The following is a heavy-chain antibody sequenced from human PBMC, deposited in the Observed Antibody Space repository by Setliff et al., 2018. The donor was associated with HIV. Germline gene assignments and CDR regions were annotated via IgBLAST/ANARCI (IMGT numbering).Heavy chain of an antibody. CDR3: ARHVGYSSSSLDY. CDR1: GVSFSSGSYC. CDR2: IDYSGTT. J-gene: IGHJ4*02. D-gene: IGHD6-6*01. V-gene: IGHV4-39*01. Sequence: SETLSLTCTVSGVSFSSGSYCWGWIRQSPGKGLEWIGNIDYSGTTNYNPSLKSRVTISVDTSKNQFSLKLSSVTAADTAVYYCARHVGYSSSSLDYWGQGTLVTVSS.